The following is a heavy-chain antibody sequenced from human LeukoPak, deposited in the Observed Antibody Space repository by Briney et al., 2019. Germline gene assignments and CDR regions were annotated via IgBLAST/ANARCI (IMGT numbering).Heavy chain of an antibody. Sequence: ASVKVSCKASGFTFSSYGISWVRQAPGQGLEWMGWISSSSGNTNYAQKFQDRVTMTTDKSTSTAYMELRSLRSDDTAVYYCAREGRYYGSAIYPYYFDYWGQGTLVTVSS. J-gene: IGHJ4*02. CDR1: GFTFSSYG. CDR3: AREGRYYGSAIYPYYFDY. D-gene: IGHD3-10*01. CDR2: ISSSSGNT. V-gene: IGHV1-18*01.